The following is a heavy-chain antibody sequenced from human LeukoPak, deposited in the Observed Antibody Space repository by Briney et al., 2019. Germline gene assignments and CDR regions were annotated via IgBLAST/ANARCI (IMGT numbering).Heavy chain of an antibody. V-gene: IGHV3-15*01. D-gene: IGHD3-9*01. CDR1: GFTFSSAW. CDR2: IKSKTDGWTT. CDR3: TTDLTDILTGYLLNY. J-gene: IGHJ4*02. Sequence: NPGGSLRFSCAASGFTFSSAWMSWVRQAPGKGLEWVGRIKSKTDGWTTDYAAPVKGRFTISRDDSKNTLYLQMNSLKTEDTAVYYCTTDLTDILTGYLLNYWGQGTLVTVSS.